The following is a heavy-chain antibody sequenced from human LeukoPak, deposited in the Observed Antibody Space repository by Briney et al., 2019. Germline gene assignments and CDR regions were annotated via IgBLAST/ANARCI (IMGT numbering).Heavy chain of an antibody. CDR1: VFPFSELY. J-gene: IGHJ3*02. D-gene: IGHD1-7*01. CDR3: GRDFGLIGTKRSFDI. CDR2: ICGTGTTI. V-gene: IGHV3-11*01. Sequence: GGSLSLLCAPSVFPFSELYMGGTRQAPGEGREWLSYICGTGTTIFYADSVKGRFTISRDNAKNSLDLQMNSLRAEDTAVYFCGRDFGLIGTKRSFDIWGQGTMVTVSS.